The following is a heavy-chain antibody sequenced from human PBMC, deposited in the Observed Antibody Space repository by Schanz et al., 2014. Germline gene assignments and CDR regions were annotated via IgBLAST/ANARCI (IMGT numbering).Heavy chain of an antibody. V-gene: IGHV1-18*01. D-gene: IGHD3-16*01. CDR3: ATIGVNDYWRFGLDL. Sequence: QVLLVQSGAEVKKPGASVKVSCKTSGYIFTNYDISWVRQAPGQGLEWMGWIRIRTGNTNYGQRLQGRVTMTTDTSTSTAYMELRTLRSDDTAVYYCATIGVNDYWRFGLDLWGQGTTVTVSS. CDR2: IRIRTGNT. CDR1: GYIFTNYD. J-gene: IGHJ6*02.